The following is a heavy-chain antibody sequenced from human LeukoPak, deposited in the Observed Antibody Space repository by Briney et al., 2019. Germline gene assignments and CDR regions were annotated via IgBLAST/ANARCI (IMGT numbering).Heavy chain of an antibody. J-gene: IGHJ4*02. D-gene: IGHD6-13*01. CDR2: IKEDGTIK. CDR1: GFTFSRYW. Sequence: PGGSLRLSCAASGFTFSRYWMSWVRQAPGKGLEWVDNIKEDGTIKYYVDSVKGRLTIFRDNAKSTLFLQVNSLRAEDTAMYYCARIGYSSSSIDYWGQGTLVTVSS. CDR3: ARIGYSSSSIDY. V-gene: IGHV3-7*01.